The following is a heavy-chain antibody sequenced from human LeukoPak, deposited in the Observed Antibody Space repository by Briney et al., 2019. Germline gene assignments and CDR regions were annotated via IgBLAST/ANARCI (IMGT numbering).Heavy chain of an antibody. D-gene: IGHD2-15*01. V-gene: IGHV4-31*03. J-gene: IGHJ5*02. CDR2: IYYSRST. Sequence: PSQTLSLTCTVSGGSISSGGYYWSWIRQPPGKGLEWPGYIYYSRSTYYNPSLKSRVTMSVDTSKNQFSLRLSSVTAADTAVYYCARVLSVANRSDPWGQGTLVTVSS. CDR3: ARVLSVANRSDP. CDR1: GGSISSGGYY.